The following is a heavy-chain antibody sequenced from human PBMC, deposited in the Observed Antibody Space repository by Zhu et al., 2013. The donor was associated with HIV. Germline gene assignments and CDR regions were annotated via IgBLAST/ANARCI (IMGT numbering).Heavy chain of an antibody. CDR2: IIPIFGTA. Sequence: QVQLAQSGAELKKPGSSVRVSCKASGGTFSSYAISWVRQAPGQGLEWMGGIIPIFGTANYAQKFQGRVTITTDKSTTTAYMELGSLRSEDTAVYYCARASELMRNYYYGMDVWGQGTTVTVSS. V-gene: IGHV1-69*06. CDR3: ARASELMRNYYYGMDV. J-gene: IGHJ6*02. D-gene: IGHD1-1*01. CDR1: GGTFSSYA.